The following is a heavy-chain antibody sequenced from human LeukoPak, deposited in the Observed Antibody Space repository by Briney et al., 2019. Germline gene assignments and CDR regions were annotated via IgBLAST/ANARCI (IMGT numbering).Heavy chain of an antibody. D-gene: IGHD1-26*01. CDR2: INSDGSI. CDR3: ARDQGAAGRPFWFEP. CDR1: GVSISSLY. Sequence: SETLSLTCTVSGVSISSLYWNWIRQPAGKGLEWIGRINSDGSISYNVSLKSRVSMSVDTSKNQFSLRLSSVTAADTAVYYCARDQGAAGRPFWFEPWGQGALVTVSS. V-gene: IGHV4-4*07. J-gene: IGHJ5*02.